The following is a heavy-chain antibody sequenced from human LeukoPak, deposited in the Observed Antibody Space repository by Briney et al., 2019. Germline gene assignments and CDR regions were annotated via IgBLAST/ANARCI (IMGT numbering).Heavy chain of an antibody. CDR1: GYTLTELP. CDR3: ATTTIFGVVTYYYYYMDV. V-gene: IGHV1-24*01. Sequence: ASVTVSCKVSGYTLTELPMHWVRQAPGKGLEWMGGFYPEDGETIYAQKFQGRVTMTEDTSTDTAYMELSSLRSEDTAVYYCATTTIFGVVTYYYYYMDVWGKGTTVTVSS. J-gene: IGHJ6*03. CDR2: FYPEDGET. D-gene: IGHD3-3*01.